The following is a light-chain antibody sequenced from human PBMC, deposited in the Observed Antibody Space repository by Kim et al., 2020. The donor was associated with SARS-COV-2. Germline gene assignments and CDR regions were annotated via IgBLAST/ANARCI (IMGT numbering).Light chain of an antibody. Sequence: VSPGERATLSGRASESVRSNLAWYQQKRGQAPRLLIHDASTRATGLPDRFSGSGSGTEFTLTITSLQSEDIAVYYCQQYNDRPQTFGQGTKVDIK. CDR3: QQYNDRPQT. J-gene: IGKJ1*01. CDR1: ESVRSN. CDR2: DAS. V-gene: IGKV3-15*01.